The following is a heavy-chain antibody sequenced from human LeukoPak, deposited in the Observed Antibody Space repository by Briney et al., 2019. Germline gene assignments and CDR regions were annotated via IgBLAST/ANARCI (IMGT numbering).Heavy chain of an antibody. Sequence: GGSLRLSCAASGFTFSSYSMNWVRQAPGKGLEWVSYISSSSSNIYYAGSVKGRFTISRDNAKNSLYLQMNSLRAEDTAVYYCARDLYYDFWSGYYKGAFDIWGQGTMVTVSS. CDR2: ISSSSSNI. J-gene: IGHJ3*02. CDR3: ARDLYYDFWSGYYKGAFDI. CDR1: GFTFSSYS. D-gene: IGHD3-3*01. V-gene: IGHV3-48*01.